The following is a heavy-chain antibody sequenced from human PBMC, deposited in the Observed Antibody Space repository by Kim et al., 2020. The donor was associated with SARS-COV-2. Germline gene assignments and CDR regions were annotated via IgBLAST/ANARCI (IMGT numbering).Heavy chain of an antibody. V-gene: IGHV1-69*13. D-gene: IGHD3-22*01. CDR1: GGTFSSYA. CDR2: IIPIFGTA. Sequence: SVKVYCKASGGTFSSYAISWVRQAPGQGLEWMGGIIPIFGTANYAQKFQGRVTITADESTSTAYMELSSLRPEDTAVYYCARGGSSGYGYYYYGMDVWGQGTTVTVSS. CDR3: ARGGSSGYGYYYYGMDV. J-gene: IGHJ6*02.